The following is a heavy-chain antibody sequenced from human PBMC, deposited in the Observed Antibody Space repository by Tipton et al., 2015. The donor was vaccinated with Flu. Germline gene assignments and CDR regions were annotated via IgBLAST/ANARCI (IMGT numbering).Heavy chain of an antibody. CDR1: GFTFSVYD. Sequence: SLRLSCAASGFTFSVYDMSWVRQAPGKGLEWVSVISASGGSIFYTDAVKGRFTISRDKFRETLYQKMNSLGEEDTAVYYCAKHNNPGSGAHDYRGQGTRVTVS. CDR3: AKHNNPGSGAHDY. J-gene: IGHJ4*02. CDR2: ISASGGSI. V-gene: IGHV3-23*01. D-gene: IGHD1-14*01.